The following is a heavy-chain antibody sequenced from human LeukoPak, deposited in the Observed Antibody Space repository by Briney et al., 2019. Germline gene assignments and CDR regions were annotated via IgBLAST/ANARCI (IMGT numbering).Heavy chain of an antibody. CDR1: GRSFSGYY. CDR2: INHSGST. V-gene: IGHV4-34*01. J-gene: IGHJ5*02. CDR3: ARAGYSYGYRRPNWFYP. Sequence: SETLSLTCAVYGRSFSGYYWSWIRQPPGKGLEWIGEINHSGSTNYNPSLKSRVTISVDTSKNQFSLKLSSVTAADTAVYYCARAGYSYGYRRPNWFYPWGQGTLVTVSS. D-gene: IGHD5-18*01.